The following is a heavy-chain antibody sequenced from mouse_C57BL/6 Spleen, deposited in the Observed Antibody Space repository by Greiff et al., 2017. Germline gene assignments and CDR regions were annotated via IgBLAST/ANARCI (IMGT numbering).Heavy chain of an antibody. CDR1: GFTFSDYY. CDR3: ATQIALIDGSSPFAY. D-gene: IGHD1-1*01. Sequence: EVMLVESGGGLVQPGGSLKLSCAASGFTFSDYYMYWVRQTPEKRLEWVAYISNGGGSTYYPDSVKGRFTISRDNAKNTLYLQMSRLKSEDTAMYYCATQIALIDGSSPFAYWGQGTLVTVSA. V-gene: IGHV5-12*01. CDR2: ISNGGGST. J-gene: IGHJ3*01.